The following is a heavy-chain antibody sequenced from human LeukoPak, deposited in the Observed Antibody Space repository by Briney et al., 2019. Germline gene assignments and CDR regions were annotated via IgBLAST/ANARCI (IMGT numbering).Heavy chain of an antibody. J-gene: IGHJ4*02. D-gene: IGHD2-8*02. CDR1: GGSFSGYY. CDR3: ARTSVLVGYFDY. CDR2: INHSGST. Sequence: MSSETLSLTCAVYGGSFSGYYWSWIRQPPGKGLEWIGEINHSGSTNYNPSLKSRVTISVDTSKNQFSLKLSSVTAADTAVYYCARTSVLVGYFDYWGQGTLVTVSS. V-gene: IGHV4-34*01.